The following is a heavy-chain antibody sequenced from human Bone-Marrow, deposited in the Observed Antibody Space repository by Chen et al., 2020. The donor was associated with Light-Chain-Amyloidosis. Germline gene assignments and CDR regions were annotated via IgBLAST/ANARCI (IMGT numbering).Heavy chain of an antibody. V-gene: IGHV3-23*04. D-gene: IGHD3-10*01. CDR3: TRKGGYFDF. CDR1: GFNFSSFG. Sequence: EVQLVESGGGLVQPGGSLRLSCATSGFNFSSFGMSWVGQAPGKGLEWVSTVSGSTVGTYYAGAVKGRFIISRDNSKSTLYLQMNSLRAGDTAVYFCTRKGGYFDFWGQGSLVTVSS. CDR2: VSGSTVGT. J-gene: IGHJ4*02.